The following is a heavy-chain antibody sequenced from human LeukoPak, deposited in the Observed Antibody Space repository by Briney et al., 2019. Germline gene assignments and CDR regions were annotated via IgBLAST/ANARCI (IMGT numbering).Heavy chain of an antibody. J-gene: IGHJ4*02. D-gene: IGHD4-23*01. CDR1: GFTFSTYW. CDR2: INTDGSAT. CDR3: ARGYGGNFPLDY. Sequence: PGGSLRLSCAASGFTFSTYWMHWVRQAPGKGLVWVSRINTDGSATTYADSVKGRFTISRDNAKNTLYLEMNSLRAEDTAVYYCARGYGGNFPLDYWGQGTLVTVSS. V-gene: IGHV3-74*03.